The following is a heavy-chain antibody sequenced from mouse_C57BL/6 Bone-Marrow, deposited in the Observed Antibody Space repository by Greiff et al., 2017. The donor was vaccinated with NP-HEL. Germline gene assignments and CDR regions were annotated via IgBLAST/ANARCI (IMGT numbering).Heavy chain of an antibody. CDR1: GYAFSSSW. D-gene: IGHD1-1*01. Sequence: QVQLQQSGPELVKPGASVKISCKASGYAFSSSWMNWVKQRPGKGLEWIGRIYPGDGDTNYNGKFKGKATLTADNSSSTAYMQLSSLTSEDSAVYFCARSAYYGSRGNYWYFDVWGTGTTVTVSS. CDR3: ARSAYYGSRGNYWYFDV. J-gene: IGHJ1*03. CDR2: IYPGDGDT. V-gene: IGHV1-82*01.